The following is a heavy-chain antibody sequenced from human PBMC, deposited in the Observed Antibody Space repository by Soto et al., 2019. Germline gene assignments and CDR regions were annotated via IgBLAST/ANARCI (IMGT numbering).Heavy chain of an antibody. CDR3: ARGRGLTGTTPVSPYYGMDV. CDR1: GYTFTSYG. Sequence: ASVKVSCKASGYTFTSYGISWVRQAPGQGLEWMGWISAYNGNTNYAQKLQGRVTMTTDTSTSTAYMELRSLRSDDTAVYYCARGRGLTGTTPVSPYYGMDVWGQGTTVTVSS. D-gene: IGHD1-20*01. V-gene: IGHV1-18*01. CDR2: ISAYNGNT. J-gene: IGHJ6*02.